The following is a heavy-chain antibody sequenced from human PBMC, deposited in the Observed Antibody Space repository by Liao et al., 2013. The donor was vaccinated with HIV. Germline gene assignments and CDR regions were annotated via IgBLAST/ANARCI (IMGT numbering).Heavy chain of an antibody. CDR3: ARSXRLLYYYYYYYMDV. Sequence: QVQLQESGPGLVKPSQTLSLTCTVSGGSISSGDYYWSWIRQPPGKGLEWIGYIYYSGSTYYNPSLKSRVTISVDTSKNQFSLKLSSVTAADTAVYYXARSXRLLYYYYYYYMDVWGKGPRSPSP. V-gene: IGHV4-30-4*08. CDR1: GGSISSGDYY. CDR2: IYYSGST. J-gene: IGHJ6*03. D-gene: IGHD2-15*01.